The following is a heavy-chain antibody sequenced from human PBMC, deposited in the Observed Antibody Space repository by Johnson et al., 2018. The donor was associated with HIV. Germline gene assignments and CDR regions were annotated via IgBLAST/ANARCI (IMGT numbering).Heavy chain of an antibody. CDR1: GFTFSDYY. CDR3: AKDVERDIVTGYGAFDV. J-gene: IGHJ3*01. CDR2: ISSSGSTI. D-gene: IGHD3-9*01. V-gene: IGHV3-11*01. Sequence: QVQLVESGGGLVKTGGSLRLSCAASGFTFSDYYMSWIRQAPGKGLEWVSYISSSGSTIYYADSVKGRFTISRDNAKNSLYLQMNSLRAEDTAVYHCAKDVERDIVTGYGAFDVWGQGTMVTVSS.